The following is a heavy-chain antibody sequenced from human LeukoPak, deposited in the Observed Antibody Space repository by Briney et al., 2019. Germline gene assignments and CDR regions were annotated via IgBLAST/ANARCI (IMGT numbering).Heavy chain of an antibody. D-gene: IGHD3-10*01. CDR1: GVTFSSYA. CDR2: ISGSGGST. J-gene: IGHJ4*02. V-gene: IGHV3-23*01. Sequence: GGSLRLSCAASGVTFSSYAMSRVRQAPGKGLERVSAISGSGGSTYYADSVKGRFTISRDNSKNTLYLQMNSLRAEDTAVYYCAKSSSEYYFDYWGQGTLVTVSS. CDR3: AKSSSEYYFDY.